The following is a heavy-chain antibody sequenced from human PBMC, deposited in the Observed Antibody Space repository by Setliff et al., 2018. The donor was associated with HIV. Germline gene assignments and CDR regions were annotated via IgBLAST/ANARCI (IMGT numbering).Heavy chain of an antibody. D-gene: IGHD3-10*01. CDR1: GYTFTTYS. CDR2: INVGNGDT. J-gene: IGHJ4*01. Sequence: PSVKVSCKASGYTFTTYSLHWVRQAPGQSLEWMGWINVGNGDTKYSQELQGRITITRDTSANTAYMELSSLRSDDTAIYFCARGALLAVFDFDHWGHGTLVTVSS. V-gene: IGHV1-3*01. CDR3: ARGALLAVFDFDH.